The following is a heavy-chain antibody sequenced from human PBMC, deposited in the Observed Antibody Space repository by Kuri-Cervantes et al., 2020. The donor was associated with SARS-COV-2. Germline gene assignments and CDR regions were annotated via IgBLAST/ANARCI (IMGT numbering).Heavy chain of an antibody. J-gene: IGHJ4*02. CDR3: ARSRPPVVVPAALRPLDY. Sequence: ASVKVSCKVSGYTLTELSMHWVRQAPGQGLEWMGGIIPIFGTAIYAQKFQGRVTMTEDTSTDTAYMELSSLRSEDTAVYYCARSRPPVVVPAALRPLDYWGQGTLVTVSS. V-gene: IGHV1-24*01. CDR2: IIPIFGTA. D-gene: IGHD2-2*01. CDR1: GYTLTELS.